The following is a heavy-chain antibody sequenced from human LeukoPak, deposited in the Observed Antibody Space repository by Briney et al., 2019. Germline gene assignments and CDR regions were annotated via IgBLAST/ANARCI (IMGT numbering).Heavy chain of an antibody. Sequence: GASVKASCKASGGTFSSYAISWVRQAPGQGLEWMGRIIPILGIANYAQKFQGRVTITADKSTSTAYMELSSLRAEDTAVYYCAAKSSTSELTFDYWGQGTLVTVSS. CDR2: IIPILGIA. V-gene: IGHV1-69*04. J-gene: IGHJ4*02. D-gene: IGHD2-2*01. CDR3: AAKSSTSELTFDY. CDR1: GGTFSSYA.